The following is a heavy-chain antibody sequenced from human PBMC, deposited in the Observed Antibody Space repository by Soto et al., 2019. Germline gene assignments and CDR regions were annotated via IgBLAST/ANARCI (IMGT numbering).Heavy chain of an antibody. Sequence: ASVKVSCKASGYTFTSYAVHWVRQAPGQRLEWMGWINAGNGNTKYSQKFQGRVTITRDTSASTAYMELSSLRSEDTAVYYCARDIVDTAMVDYYYYYMDVWGKGTTVTVSS. J-gene: IGHJ6*03. V-gene: IGHV1-3*01. CDR1: GYTFTSYA. D-gene: IGHD5-18*01. CDR3: ARDIVDTAMVDYYYYYMDV. CDR2: INAGNGNT.